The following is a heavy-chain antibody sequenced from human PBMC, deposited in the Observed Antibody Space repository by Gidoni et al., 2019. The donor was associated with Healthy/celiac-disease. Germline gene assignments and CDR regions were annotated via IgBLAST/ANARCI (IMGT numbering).Heavy chain of an antibody. CDR3: AREGKYCSSTSCFHYYYYYGMDV. J-gene: IGHJ6*02. CDR1: GFPFDASG. D-gene: IGHD2-2*01. CDR2: IKWNGGST. V-gene: IGHV3-20*01. Sequence: EVQLVESGGGVVRPGGSLRLPCAASGFPFDASGIIWFRKVPGKGLEWVSGIKWNGGSTGDADAGKGRFTISRDNAKNSLYLQKNSLRAEDTALYHCAREGKYCSSTSCFHYYYYYGMDVWGQGTTVTVSS.